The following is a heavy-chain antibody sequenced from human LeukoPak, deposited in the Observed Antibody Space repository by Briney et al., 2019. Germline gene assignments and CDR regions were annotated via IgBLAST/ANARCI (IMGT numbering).Heavy chain of an antibody. CDR1: GGSVTSGIYP. V-gene: IGHV4-39*07. Sequence: SETLSLTCSVSGGSVTSGIYPWGWIRQPPGKGLEWIGSVYFDGGTHYNPSLQSRVTISVDTSKNQFSLRLSSVTAADTALYYCARDHYYDGRGRFDPWGQGTLVTVSS. D-gene: IGHD3-16*01. J-gene: IGHJ5*02. CDR3: ARDHYYDGRGRFDP. CDR2: VYFDGGT.